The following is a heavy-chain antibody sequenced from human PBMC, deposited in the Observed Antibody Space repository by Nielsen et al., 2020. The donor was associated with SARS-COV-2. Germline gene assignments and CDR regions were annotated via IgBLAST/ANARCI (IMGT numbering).Heavy chain of an antibody. Sequence: WVRQAPGQGLEWMGWMNPNNGNTDYAQKFQGRVTMTTDTSTSTAYMELRSLRSDDTAVYYCARGDIVVVPAAPGWYYYYGMDVWGQGTTVTVSS. CDR2: MNPNNGNT. J-gene: IGHJ6*02. V-gene: IGHV1-18*01. D-gene: IGHD2-2*01. CDR3: ARGDIVVVPAAPGWYYYYGMDV.